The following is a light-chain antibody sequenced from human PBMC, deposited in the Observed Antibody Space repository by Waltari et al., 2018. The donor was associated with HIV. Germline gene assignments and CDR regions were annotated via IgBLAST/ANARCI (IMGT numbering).Light chain of an antibody. Sequence: DIVMTQSPATLSVSPGETATLSCRASQNIRVNLAWYQQRHGQSPRLIIYAASSREPGIPARFSGRGSGTEFTLTITHLESDDSAFYYCQQDLDLPPWTFGQGTKVEI. CDR2: AAS. CDR1: QNIRVN. V-gene: IGKV3D-15*01. J-gene: IGKJ1*01. CDR3: QQDLDLPPWT.